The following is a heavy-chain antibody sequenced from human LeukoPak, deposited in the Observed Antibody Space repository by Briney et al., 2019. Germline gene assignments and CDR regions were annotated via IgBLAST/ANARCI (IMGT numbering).Heavy chain of an antibody. CDR1: GFPFSAHW. CDR2: INQDGSDK. CDR3: ARDPDSSGYMDV. V-gene: IGHV3-7*03. Sequence: GGSLRLSCVVSGFPFSAHWMSWVRQAPGKGPEWVANINQDGSDKYHADSVKGRFTVSRDNGKNSLYLQMNNLRAEDTAVYYCARDPDSSGYMDVWGQGTTVTVSS. D-gene: IGHD3-22*01. J-gene: IGHJ6*02.